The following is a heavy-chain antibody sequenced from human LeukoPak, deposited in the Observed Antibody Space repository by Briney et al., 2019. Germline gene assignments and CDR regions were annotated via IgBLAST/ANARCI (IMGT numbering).Heavy chain of an antibody. V-gene: IGHV4-34*01. Sequence: SETLSLTCAVYGRSFSGYYWTWIRQTPGKGLEWIGEINHSGITDYNPSLRSRVTISVDTSKNQFSLRLSSVTAADTAIYYCARAVIVVAAATQRNWFDPWGQGTLVTVSS. CDR2: INHSGIT. D-gene: IGHD2-15*01. J-gene: IGHJ5*02. CDR1: GRSFSGYY. CDR3: ARAVIVVAAATQRNWFDP.